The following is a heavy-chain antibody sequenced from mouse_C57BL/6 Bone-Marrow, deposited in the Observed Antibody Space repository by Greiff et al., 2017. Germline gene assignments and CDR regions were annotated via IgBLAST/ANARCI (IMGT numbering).Heavy chain of an antibody. D-gene: IGHD1-1*01. J-gene: IGHJ4*01. V-gene: IGHV5-9-1*02. CDR1: GFTFSSYA. CDR2: ISSGGDYI. Sequence: EVKLMESGEGLVKPGGSLKLSCAASGFTFSSYAMSWVRQTPEKRLEWVAYISSGGDYIYYADTVKGRFTISRDNARNTLYLQMSSLKSEDTAMYYCTREHYGSSLYAMDYWGQGTSVTVSS. CDR3: TREHYGSSLYAMDY.